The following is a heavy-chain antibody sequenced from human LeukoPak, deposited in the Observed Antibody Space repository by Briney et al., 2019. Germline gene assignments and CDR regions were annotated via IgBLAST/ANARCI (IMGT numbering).Heavy chain of an antibody. CDR1: GFSVSSNY. Sequence: GGSLRLSCAASGFSVSSNYMSWVRQAPGKGLEXXSVIYSGGSIYYADSVKGRFTISRDNSKNTLYLQMNSLRGEDTAVYYCARDNIAVAGTDYWGQGTLVTVSS. CDR3: ARDNIAVAGTDY. J-gene: IGHJ4*02. D-gene: IGHD6-19*01. V-gene: IGHV3-66*02. CDR2: IYSGGSI.